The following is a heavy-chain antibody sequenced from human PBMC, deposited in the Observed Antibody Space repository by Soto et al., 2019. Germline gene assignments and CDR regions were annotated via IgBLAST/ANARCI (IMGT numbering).Heavy chain of an antibody. D-gene: IGHD3-9*01. Sequence: PGGSLRLSCAASGFTFSSYSMNWVRQAPGKGLEWVSYISSSSSTIYYADSVKGRFTISRDNAKNSLYLQMNSLRAEDTAVYYCATSYYDILTGYYLGYWGQGTLVTVSS. CDR2: ISSSSSTI. J-gene: IGHJ4*02. CDR3: ATSYYDILTGYYLGY. CDR1: GFTFSSYS. V-gene: IGHV3-48*01.